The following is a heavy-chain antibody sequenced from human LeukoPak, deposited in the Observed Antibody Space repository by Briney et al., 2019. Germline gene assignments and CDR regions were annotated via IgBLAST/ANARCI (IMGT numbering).Heavy chain of an antibody. Sequence: SETLSLTCTVSGGSISSYYWSWIRQPAGKGLEWIGRIYTSGSTNYNPSLKSRVTMSVDTSKNQFSLTLSSVTAADTAVYYCAGMYYDILTGQSDYWGQGTLVTVSS. CDR2: IYTSGST. V-gene: IGHV4-4*07. CDR3: AGMYYDILTGQSDY. CDR1: GGSISSYY. D-gene: IGHD3-9*01. J-gene: IGHJ4*02.